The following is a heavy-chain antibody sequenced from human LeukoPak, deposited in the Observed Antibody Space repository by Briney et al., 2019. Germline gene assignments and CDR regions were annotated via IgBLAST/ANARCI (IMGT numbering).Heavy chain of an antibody. CDR2: VTVTSHRT. V-gene: IGHV3-23*01. D-gene: IGHD3-10*02. CDR1: GFNLNNYA. Sequence: GGSVRLSCAGAGFNLNNYAMSWVRQAAGRGLQGVATVTVTSHRTYYSDSLKGRFTISTDTSTSAVLLHISELRVDDTATYYCTKDPKHCSSDICHPDYFQVWGQGTLVAVSS. J-gene: IGHJ4*02. CDR3: TKDPKHCSSDICHPDYFQV.